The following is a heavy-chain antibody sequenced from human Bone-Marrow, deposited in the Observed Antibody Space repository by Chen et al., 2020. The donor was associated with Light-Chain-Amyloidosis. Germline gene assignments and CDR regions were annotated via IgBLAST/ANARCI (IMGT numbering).Heavy chain of an antibody. CDR3: ARHNYGYSPPYYFDY. J-gene: IGHJ4*02. Sequence: QVQLQASGPGLVKPSETLSLTCAVPGGSMSSSRYYWGWIRQAPGQGLEWIAIFSYGETTYYNPSLKSRVTISVDTSKNQFSLKLSSVTAADTAVYYCARHNYGYSPPYYFDYWGQGTLVTVSS. CDR2: FSYGETT. V-gene: IGHV4-39*01. D-gene: IGHD5-18*01. CDR1: GGSMSSSRYY.